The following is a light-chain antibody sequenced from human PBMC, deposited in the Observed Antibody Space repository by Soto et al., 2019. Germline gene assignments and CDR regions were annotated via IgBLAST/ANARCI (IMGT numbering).Light chain of an antibody. J-gene: IGKJ3*01. CDR3: QKYNDVPFT. Sequence: DIQMTQSPSSLSASVGDRVTITCRASQGFSNYLAWYQQKPGKVPMLLIYATSTLQSGVPSRFSGSGSGTDFTLTISSLQPEDVATYYCQKYNDVPFTFGPGTKVHIK. V-gene: IGKV1-27*01. CDR2: ATS. CDR1: QGFSNY.